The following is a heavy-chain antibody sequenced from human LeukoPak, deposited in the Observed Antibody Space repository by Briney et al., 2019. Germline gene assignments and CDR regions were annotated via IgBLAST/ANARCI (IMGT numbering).Heavy chain of an antibody. D-gene: IGHD2-8*02. CDR2: ISYDGSNK. V-gene: IGHV3-30*03. Sequence: GGSLRLSCAASGITFTSYGMHWVRQVPGKGLEWVAVISYDGSNKYYADSVKGRFTISRDNSKNTLYLQMNSLRAEDTAVYYCARDLLSTGSIDYWGQGTLVTVSS. CDR1: GITFTSYG. CDR3: ARDLLSTGSIDY. J-gene: IGHJ4*02.